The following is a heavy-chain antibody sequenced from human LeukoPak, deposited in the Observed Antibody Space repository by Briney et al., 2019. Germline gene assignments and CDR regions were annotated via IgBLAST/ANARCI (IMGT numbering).Heavy chain of an antibody. J-gene: IGHJ3*02. CDR3: ARARLNRGYSYGYQGIDI. D-gene: IGHD5-18*01. CDR1: GGSFSGYY. Sequence: SETLSLTCAVYGGSFSGYYWSWIRQPPGKGLEWIGEINHSGSTNYNPSLKSRVTISVDTSKNQFSLKLSSVTAADTAVYYCARARLNRGYSYGYQGIDIWGQGTMVTVSS. V-gene: IGHV4-34*01. CDR2: INHSGST.